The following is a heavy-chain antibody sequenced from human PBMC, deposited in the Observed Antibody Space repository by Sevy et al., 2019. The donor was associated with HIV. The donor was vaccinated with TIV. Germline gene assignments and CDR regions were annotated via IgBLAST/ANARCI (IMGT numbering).Heavy chain of an antibody. CDR3: ARSGSLYYYYYGMDV. CDR2: FNPTCGGP. J-gene: IGHJ6*02. Sequence: ASVKVSCKASGYTFTGYYMHWVRQAPGQGLEWMGWFNPTCGGPNYAQKFQGRVTLTRDTSIVTASMELSRLRSDDTAVYYCARSGSLYYYYYGMDVWGQGTTVTVSS. V-gene: IGHV1-2*02. CDR1: GYTFTGYY.